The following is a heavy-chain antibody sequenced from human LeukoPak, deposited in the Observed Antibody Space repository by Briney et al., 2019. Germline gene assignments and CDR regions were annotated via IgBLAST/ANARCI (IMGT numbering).Heavy chain of an antibody. D-gene: IGHD2-15*01. CDR3: ARRSGGPYYYYMDV. Sequence: ASVKVPCKASGYTFTSYYVHWVRQAPGQGLEWMGVIDPSGGSTSYAQKFQGRVTMTRDMSTSTVYMELSSLRSEDTAVYSCARRSGGPYYYYMDVWGKGTTVTVSS. CDR1: GYTFTSYY. J-gene: IGHJ6*03. CDR2: IDPSGGST. V-gene: IGHV1-46*01.